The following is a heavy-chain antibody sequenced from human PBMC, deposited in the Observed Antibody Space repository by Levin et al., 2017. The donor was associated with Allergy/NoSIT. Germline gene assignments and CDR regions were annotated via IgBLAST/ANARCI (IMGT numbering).Heavy chain of an antibody. D-gene: IGHD4-11*01. V-gene: IGHV3-7*03. J-gene: IGHJ5*02. CDR1: GFTFSDYW. CDR3: ARDTTVGGEA. CDR2: IKQDGGEK. Sequence: PGESLRLSCVASGFTFSDYWMTWVRQPLGKGLEWVANIKQDGGEKYYAESVKGRFTISRDNAKNSLFLQMNYLGTDDTAVYFCARDTTVGGEAWGQGTLVTVSS.